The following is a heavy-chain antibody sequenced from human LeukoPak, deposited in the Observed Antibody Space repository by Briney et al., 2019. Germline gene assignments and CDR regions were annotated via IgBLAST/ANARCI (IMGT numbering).Heavy chain of an antibody. CDR3: ARAGAAGSLPVDY. D-gene: IGHD6-13*01. CDR1: GCIFSSYT. Sequence: SVKVSCKASGCIFSSYTISWVRQAPGQGLEWMGRIIPILGIANYAQKFQGRVTITADKSTSTAYMELSSLRSEDTAVYYCARAGAAGSLPVDYWGQGTLVTVSS. J-gene: IGHJ4*02. V-gene: IGHV1-69*02. CDR2: IIPILGIA.